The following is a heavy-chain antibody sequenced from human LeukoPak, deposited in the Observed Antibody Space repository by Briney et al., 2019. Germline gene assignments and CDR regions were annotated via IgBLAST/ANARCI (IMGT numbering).Heavy chain of an antibody. J-gene: IGHJ1*01. Sequence: GGSLRLSCTASGFTSADYAMSWVRQAPGKGLEWVSAISGSGGSTYYADSVKGRLTISRDNSKNTLYLQMNSLRAEDTAVYYCAKRRYSSGWYGEYFQHWGQGTLVTVSS. CDR3: AKRRYSSGWYGEYFQH. CDR2: ISGSGGST. D-gene: IGHD6-19*01. V-gene: IGHV3-23*01. CDR1: GFTSADYA.